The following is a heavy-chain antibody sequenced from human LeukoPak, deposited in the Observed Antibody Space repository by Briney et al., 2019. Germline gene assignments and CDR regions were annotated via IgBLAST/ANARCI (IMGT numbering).Heavy chain of an antibody. Sequence: GASLKLSCNASGYTFTGYYMYWVRQAPGQGLDWMGWNNPNSGGTNYAQNFQGRVTMTRDTSISTAYMELTALSSDATALDYGARDLRRFLEWLLHYYYYYMDVWGKGTTVTVSS. CDR2: NNPNSGGT. CDR3: ARDLRRFLEWLLHYYYYYMDV. J-gene: IGHJ6*03. CDR1: GYTFTGYY. D-gene: IGHD3-3*01. V-gene: IGHV1-2*02.